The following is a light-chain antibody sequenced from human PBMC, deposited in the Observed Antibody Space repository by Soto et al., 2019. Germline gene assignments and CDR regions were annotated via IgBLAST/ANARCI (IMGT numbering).Light chain of an antibody. CDR3: QQRYNWPLT. Sequence: EIVLTQSPATLSLSPGERATLFCRASQSLSSFLAWFQQKPGQAPRLLIYDTSNRATGIPARFSGSGSGTDFALTISSLEPEDFAVYFCQQRYNWPLTFGGGTKVEIK. CDR1: QSLSSF. V-gene: IGKV3-11*01. J-gene: IGKJ4*01. CDR2: DTS.